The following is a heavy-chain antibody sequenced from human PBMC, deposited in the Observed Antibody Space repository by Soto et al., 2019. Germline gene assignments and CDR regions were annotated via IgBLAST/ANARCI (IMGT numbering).Heavy chain of an antibody. J-gene: IGHJ4*02. D-gene: IGHD3-10*01. Sequence: QVQLVQSGTAVKKPGSSVKVSCKASGDTFSFYTINWVRQAPGLGLEWVGRINPIVSMSNYAQKFQGRVSMTADKSTSTAYMELRSLRYDDTAMYFCAASYGSGYRAFDYWGQGALVIVSS. V-gene: IGHV1-69*02. CDR2: INPIVSMS. CDR1: GDTFSFYT. CDR3: AASYGSGYRAFDY.